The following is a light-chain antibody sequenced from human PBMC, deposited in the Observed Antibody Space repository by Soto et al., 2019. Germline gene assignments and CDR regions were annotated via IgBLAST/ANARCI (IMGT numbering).Light chain of an antibody. J-gene: IGKJ2*01. CDR3: QQRDKWPRT. V-gene: IGKV3-11*01. CDR2: GAS. Sequence: EIVLTQSPATLSLSPGERATLSCRASQSVGSYLAWYQHKPGQAPRLLIYGASNRATDLPSRFSGRGSGTDFTLTISSLESGDSAVYYCQQRDKWPRTFGQGTKLEIK. CDR1: QSVGSY.